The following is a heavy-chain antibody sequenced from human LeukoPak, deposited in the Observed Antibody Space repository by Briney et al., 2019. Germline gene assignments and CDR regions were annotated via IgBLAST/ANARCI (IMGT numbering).Heavy chain of an antibody. V-gene: IGHV3-23*01. CDR2: ITASADAT. CDR1: GFTFNNYA. D-gene: IGHD3-9*01. J-gene: IGHJ6*02. Sequence: QAGGSLRLSCAASGFTFNNYALAWVRQAPGKGLEWVSTITASADATYYADSMKGRFTISRDNSKNTLYLQMNSLRAEDTAVYYCARDVEYDILTGYPSDTVNMDVWGQGTTVTVSS. CDR3: ARDVEYDILTGYPSDTVNMDV.